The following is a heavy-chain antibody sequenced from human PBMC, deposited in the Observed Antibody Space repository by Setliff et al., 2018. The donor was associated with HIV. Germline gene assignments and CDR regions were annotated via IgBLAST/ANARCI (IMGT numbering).Heavy chain of an antibody. V-gene: IGHV1-3*01. CDR3: ARGIAAVGVGGFDY. J-gene: IGHJ4*02. CDR1: GYSFSNHS. Sequence: GESLKISCKASGYSFSNHSMLWVRQAPGQRLEWMGWINAGNGNTKYSQKFQGRVTITRDTSANTGYMELSSLRSEDAAVYYCARGIAAVGVGGFDYWSQGTLVTVSS. D-gene: IGHD6-13*01. CDR2: INAGNGNT.